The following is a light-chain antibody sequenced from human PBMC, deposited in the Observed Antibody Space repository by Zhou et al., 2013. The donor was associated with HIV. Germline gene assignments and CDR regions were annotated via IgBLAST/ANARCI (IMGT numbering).Light chain of an antibody. V-gene: IGKV1-33*01. CDR1: QDISNY. CDR2: AAS. J-gene: IGKJ1*01. CDR3: LQHNSLPQT. Sequence: DIQMTQSPSSLSASVGDRVTITCQASQDISNYLNWYQQKPGKAPKLLIYAASNLETGVPSRFSGSGSGTEFTLTISSLHLEDFATYFCLQHNSLPQTFGQGTKVEIK.